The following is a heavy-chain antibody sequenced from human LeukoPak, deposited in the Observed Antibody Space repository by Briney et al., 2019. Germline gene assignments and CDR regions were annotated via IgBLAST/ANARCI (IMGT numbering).Heavy chain of an antibody. CDR2: MNPNSGNT. Sequence: ASVKVSCEASGYTFTSYDINWVRQATGQGLEWMGWMNPNSGNTGYAQKFQGRVTMTRNTSISTAYMELSSLRSEDTAVYYCVRALGYCSGGSCYPSGSWGQGTLVTVSS. CDR3: VRALGYCSGGSCYPSGS. J-gene: IGHJ4*02. CDR1: GYTFTSYD. V-gene: IGHV1-8*01. D-gene: IGHD2-15*01.